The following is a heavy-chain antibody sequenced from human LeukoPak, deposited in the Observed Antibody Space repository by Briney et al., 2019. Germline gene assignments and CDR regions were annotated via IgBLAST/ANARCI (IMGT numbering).Heavy chain of an antibody. CDR3: ARDKAQRIAAAGASNWFDP. V-gene: IGHV4-31*03. Sequence: SQTLSLTCTVSGGSISSGGYYWSWIRQHPGKGLEWIGYIYDSGSTYYNPSLKSRVTISVDTSKNQFSLKLSSVTAADTAVYYCARDKAQRIAAAGASNWFDPWGQGTLVTVSS. D-gene: IGHD6-13*01. J-gene: IGHJ5*02. CDR1: GGSISSGGYY. CDR2: IYDSGST.